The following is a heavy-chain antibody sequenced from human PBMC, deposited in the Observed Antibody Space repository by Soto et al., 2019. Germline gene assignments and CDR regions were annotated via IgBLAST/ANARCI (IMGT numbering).Heavy chain of an antibody. V-gene: IGHV3-23*01. D-gene: IGHD6-13*01. CDR3: ATRMYSTSWYYFVS. J-gene: IGHJ4*02. CDR2: IGGGSGST. CDR1: GFTFTNYA. Sequence: EVQLLESGGGFVQPGGSLRLSCAASGFTFTNYALRWVRQAPGKGLEWVSTIGGGSGSTSYADSVKGRFSISRENSKNTLYLQMSSLRAEDTALYYCATRMYSTSWYYFVSWGQGTLVTVSS.